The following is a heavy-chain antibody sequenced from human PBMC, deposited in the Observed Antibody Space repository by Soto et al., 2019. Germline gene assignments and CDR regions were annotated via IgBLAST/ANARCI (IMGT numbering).Heavy chain of an antibody. J-gene: IGHJ2*01. D-gene: IGHD2-2*01. Sequence: QVQLVQSGAEVKKPGSSVKVSCKASGGTFSSYTISWVRQAPGQGLEWMGRIIPILGIANYAQKFQGRVTITADKSTRKAYMELSSRRSWDTAVYYCARDGGGVVVPAADWYFDLWGRGTLVTVSS. V-gene: IGHV1-69*02. CDR3: ARDGGGVVVPAADWYFDL. CDR1: GGTFSSYT. CDR2: IIPILGIA.